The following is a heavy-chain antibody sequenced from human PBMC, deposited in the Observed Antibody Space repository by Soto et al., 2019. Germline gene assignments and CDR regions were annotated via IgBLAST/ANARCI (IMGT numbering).Heavy chain of an antibody. CDR3: ARDISSPWYLQHY. Sequence: ASVKVSCKASGYTFSKYYMHWVRQAPGQGLEWMGIINPRVGTARYAQKFQGRVAMTRDTSASTFYMQLSSLRSEDTALYYCARDISSPWYLQHYWGQGTLVTVSS. V-gene: IGHV1-46*01. CDR2: INPRVGTA. CDR1: GYTFSKYY. D-gene: IGHD6-13*01. J-gene: IGHJ4*02.